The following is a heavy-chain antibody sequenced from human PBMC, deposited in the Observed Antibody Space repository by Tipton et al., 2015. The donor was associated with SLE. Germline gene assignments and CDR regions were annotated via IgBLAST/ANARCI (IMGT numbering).Heavy chain of an antibody. CDR1: GGSINSHF. CDR3: VRQALAALARKDYYYGMDV. J-gene: IGHJ6*02. D-gene: IGHD6-19*01. CDR2: ISYRGST. V-gene: IGHV4-59*08. Sequence: TLSLTCTVSGGSINSHFWSWIRQPPGKGLEWIGYISYRGSTYNNPSPKSRVTLSSDTSKNQFSLKVSSVTAADTAVYYCVRQALAALARKDYYYGMDVWGQGTTVTVSS.